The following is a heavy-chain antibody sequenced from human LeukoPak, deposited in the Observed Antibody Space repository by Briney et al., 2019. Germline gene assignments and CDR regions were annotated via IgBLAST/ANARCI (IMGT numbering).Heavy chain of an antibody. J-gene: IGHJ4*02. CDR3: ATAGAAAGGYYFDY. CDR1: GYTFTDYY. CDR2: VDPEDGET. Sequence: ATVKISCKVSGYTFTDYYMHWVQRAPGKGLEWMGLVDPEDGETIYAEKFQGRVTITADTSTDTAYMELSSLRSEDTAVYYCATAGAAAGGYYFDYWGQGTLVTVSS. V-gene: IGHV1-69-2*01. D-gene: IGHD6-13*01.